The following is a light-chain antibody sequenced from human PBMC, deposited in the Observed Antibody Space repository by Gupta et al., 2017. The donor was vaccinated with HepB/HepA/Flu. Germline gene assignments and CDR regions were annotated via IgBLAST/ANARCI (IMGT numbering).Light chain of an antibody. CDR3: QAWDRSTVV. J-gene: IGLJ2*01. Sequence: SYELTQPPSVSVSPGQTASITCSGDKLGDKYACWYQQKPGQYPVLVIYQDSKRPSGIPERFSGSNSGNTATLTISGTQAMDEDDYYCQAWDRSTVVFGGGTKLTVL. CDR2: QDS. CDR1: KLGDKY. V-gene: IGLV3-1*01.